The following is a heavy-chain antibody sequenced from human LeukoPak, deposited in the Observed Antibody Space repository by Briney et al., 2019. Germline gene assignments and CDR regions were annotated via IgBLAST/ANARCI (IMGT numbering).Heavy chain of an antibody. CDR2: ISKDGSST. CDR3: ARDEVGVGATHDY. V-gene: IGHV3-74*01. D-gene: IGHD1-26*01. CDR1: GFTFSNYW. Sequence: PGGSLRLSCAASGFTFSNYWIHRVRQAPGKGLVWVSRISKDGSSTYYADSVKGRFTISRDNAKNTLYLQMNSLRAEDTAVYYCARDEVGVGATHDYWGQGTLVTVSS. J-gene: IGHJ4*02.